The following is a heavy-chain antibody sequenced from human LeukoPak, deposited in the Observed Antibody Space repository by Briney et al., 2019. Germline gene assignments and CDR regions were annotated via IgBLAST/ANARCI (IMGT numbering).Heavy chain of an antibody. V-gene: IGHV4-4*07. Sequence: SETLSLTCTVSGGSTSNYFCTWLRQSAGKELEWIGRIHTSGSTNYNPSLKSRVSMSVDTSKNQFSLKLSSVTAADTAVYYCARDPEGHGYYFDYWGQGALVTVSS. CDR2: IHTSGST. CDR1: GGSTSNYF. D-gene: IGHD3-3*01. J-gene: IGHJ4*02. CDR3: ARDPEGHGYYFDY.